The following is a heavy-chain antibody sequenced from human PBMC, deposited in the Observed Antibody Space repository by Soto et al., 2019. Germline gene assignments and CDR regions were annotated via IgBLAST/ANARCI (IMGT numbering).Heavy chain of an antibody. J-gene: IGHJ3*02. CDR3: ARDKKRDYYDSSGYNAFDI. CDR2: IWYDGSNK. V-gene: IGHV3-33*01. CDR1: GFTFSSCG. Sequence: QVQLVESGGGVVQPGRSLRLSCAASGFTFSSCGMHWVRQAPGKGLEWVAVIWYDGSNKYYADSVKGRFTISRDNSKNTLYLQMNSLRAEDTAVYYCARDKKRDYYDSSGYNAFDIWGQGTMVTVSS. D-gene: IGHD3-22*01.